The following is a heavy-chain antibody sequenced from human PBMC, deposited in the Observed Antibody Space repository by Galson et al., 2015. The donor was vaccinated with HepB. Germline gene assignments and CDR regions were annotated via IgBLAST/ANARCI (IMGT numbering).Heavy chain of an antibody. D-gene: IGHD5-12*01. J-gene: IGHJ4*02. CDR2: ISGSGGSA. CDR1: GFTFTTYP. V-gene: IGHV3-23*01. CDR3: AKAQVTTNVLMTDY. Sequence: LRLSCAASGFTFTTYPMIWVRQTPGKGLEWVSSISGSGGSAYYADSVKGRFTISRDSSKNMLYLQMNSLRADDTAIYYCAKAQVTTNVLMTDYWGQGTLVTVSS.